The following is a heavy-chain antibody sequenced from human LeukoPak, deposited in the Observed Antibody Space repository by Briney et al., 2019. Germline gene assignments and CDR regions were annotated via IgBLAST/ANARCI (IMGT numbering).Heavy chain of an antibody. CDR2: IRRDGSEK. CDR1: GFTFNAYW. Sequence: GGSLRLSCAASGFTFNAYWMTWVRQAPGKGLEWVANIRRDGSEKYYVDSVKGRFTISRDNAKNSLYLQMDSLIAEDTALYYCARDLTTQTKASCSGGNCLGYFDYCGQGTLVTVSS. V-gene: IGHV3-7*01. D-gene: IGHD2-15*01. J-gene: IGHJ4*02. CDR3: ARDLTTQTKASCSGGNCLGYFDY.